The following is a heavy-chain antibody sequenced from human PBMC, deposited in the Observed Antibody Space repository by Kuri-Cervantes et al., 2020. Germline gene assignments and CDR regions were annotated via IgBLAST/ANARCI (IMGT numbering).Heavy chain of an antibody. CDR2: ISAYNGNT. Sequence: ASVKLSCKASGYTFTSYGISWVRQAPGQGLEWMGWISAYNGNTNYAQKLQGRVTMTTDTSTSTAYMELRSLRSDDTAVYYCARDQGVLRFLEWLFCPFDYWAREPWSPSPQ. CDR1: GYTFTSYG. J-gene: IGHJ4*02. CDR3: ARDQGVLRFLEWLFCPFDY. V-gene: IGHV1-18*01. D-gene: IGHD3-3*01.